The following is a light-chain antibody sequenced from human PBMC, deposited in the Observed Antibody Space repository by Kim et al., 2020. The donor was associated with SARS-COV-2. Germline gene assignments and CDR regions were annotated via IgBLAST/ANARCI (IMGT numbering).Light chain of an antibody. CDR2: DAS. Sequence: DIQMTQSPSSLSASVGDRITITCQASQDISNYLNWYQQKPGKAPKLLIYDASHLETGVPSRFSASGSGTDFTFTISSLQPEDIATYYCQQYDRLPPYTFGQGTKLEI. CDR3: QQYDRLPPYT. V-gene: IGKV1-33*01. CDR1: QDISNY. J-gene: IGKJ2*01.